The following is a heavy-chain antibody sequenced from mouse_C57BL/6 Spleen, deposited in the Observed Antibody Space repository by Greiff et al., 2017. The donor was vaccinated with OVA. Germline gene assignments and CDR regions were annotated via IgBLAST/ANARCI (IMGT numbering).Heavy chain of an antibody. CDR1: GYTFTSYW. CDR3: ASPIYYDYDGHFDY. V-gene: IGHV1-59*01. J-gene: IGHJ2*01. CDR2: IDPSDSYT. D-gene: IGHD2-4*01. Sequence: QVQLQQPGAELVRPGTSVKLSCKASGYTFTSYWMHWVKQRPGQGLEWIGVIDPSDSYTNYNQKFKGKATLTVDTSSSTAYMHLSSLTSEDSAVYYCASPIYYDYDGHFDYWGQGTTLTVSS.